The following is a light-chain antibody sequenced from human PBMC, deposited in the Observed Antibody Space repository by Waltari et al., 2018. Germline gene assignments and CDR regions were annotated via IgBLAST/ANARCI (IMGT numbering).Light chain of an antibody. J-gene: IGLJ3*02. Sequence: QSELTQPPSASGTPGQRVTIYCSGSRSNIGSNYVYWYQQLPGTAPKLLIYRNNQRPSGVPDRFSGSKSGTSASLAISGLRSEDEADYYCAAWDDSLSGRVFGGGTKVTVL. CDR2: RNN. CDR3: AAWDDSLSGRV. CDR1: RSNIGSNY. V-gene: IGLV1-47*01.